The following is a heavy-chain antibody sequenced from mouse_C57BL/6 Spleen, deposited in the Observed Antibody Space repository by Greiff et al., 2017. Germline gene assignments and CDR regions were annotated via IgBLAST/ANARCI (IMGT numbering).Heavy chain of an antibody. D-gene: IGHD1-1*01. CDR2: ISSGSSTI. J-gene: IGHJ1*03. CDR1: GFTFSDYG. Sequence: EVKVVESGGGLVKPGGSLKLSCAASGFTFSDYGMHWVRQAPAKGLEWFAYISSGSSTIYYADTVKGRFTISSDNAKNTMFLEVTSLRSEYTAMYYCARGYTTVVATGYFDVWGTGTTVTVSS. V-gene: IGHV5-17*01. CDR3: ARGYTTVVATGYFDV.